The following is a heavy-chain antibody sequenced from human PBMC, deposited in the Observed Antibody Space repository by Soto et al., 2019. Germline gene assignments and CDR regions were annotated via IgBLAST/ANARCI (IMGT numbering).Heavy chain of an antibody. V-gene: IGHV3-11*05. D-gene: IGHD1-7*01. CDR2: ISSSSDYT. CDR1: GFTFSDYY. J-gene: IGHJ4*02. CDR3: ARGGVRGTTSKGQVYN. Sequence: QVQVVESGGGLVKPGGSLRLSCAASGFTFSDYYMNWIRQAPGKGLEWVSYISSSSDYTKYADSVKGRFTISRDNAKSSLYLQMNRPRAEATAVYSCARGGVRGTTSKGQVYNWGQGTLVTVSS.